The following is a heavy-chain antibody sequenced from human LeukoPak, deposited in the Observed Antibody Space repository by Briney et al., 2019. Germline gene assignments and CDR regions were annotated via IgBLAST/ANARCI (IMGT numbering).Heavy chain of an antibody. CDR1: GGSISSGSYY. CDR3: AREAPSYYDSSGYPRYYFDY. D-gene: IGHD3-22*01. CDR2: IYTSGST. Sequence: PSQTLSLTCTVSGGSISSGSYYWSWIRQPAGKGLEWIGRIYTSGSTNYNPSLKSRVTISVDTSKNQFSLKLSSVTAADTAVYYCAREAPSYYDSSGYPRYYFDYWGQGTLVTVSS. V-gene: IGHV4-61*02. J-gene: IGHJ4*02.